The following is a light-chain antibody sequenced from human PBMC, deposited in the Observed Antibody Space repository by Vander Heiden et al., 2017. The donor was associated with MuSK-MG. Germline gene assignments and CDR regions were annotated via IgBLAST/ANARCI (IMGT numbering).Light chain of an antibody. CDR1: SGHSSYA. CDR2: LNSDGSH. J-gene: IGLJ3*02. CDR3: QTWGTGILV. Sequence: QLVLTQSPSASASLGASVKLICTLSSGHSSYAIAWHQQQPEKGPRYLMKLNSDGSHSKGDGIPDRFSGSSSGAERCLTISSLQSEDEADYYCQTWGTGILVFGGGTKLTVL. V-gene: IGLV4-69*01.